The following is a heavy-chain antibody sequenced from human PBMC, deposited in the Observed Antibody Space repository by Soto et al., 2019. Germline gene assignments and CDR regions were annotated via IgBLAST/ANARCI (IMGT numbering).Heavy chain of an antibody. J-gene: IGHJ4*02. CDR2: TYYRSKWYN. CDR1: GDSVSSNIAA. CDR3: ARSAVVAEDS. Sequence: SPTLSLTCAISGDSVSSNIAAWNWIRRSPSRGLEWLGRTYYRSKWYNDYAVSVKSRININPDTSNNQFSLQLNSVTPEDTAVYYCARSAVVAEDSWGQGTLVTVSS. D-gene: IGHD2-15*01. V-gene: IGHV6-1*01.